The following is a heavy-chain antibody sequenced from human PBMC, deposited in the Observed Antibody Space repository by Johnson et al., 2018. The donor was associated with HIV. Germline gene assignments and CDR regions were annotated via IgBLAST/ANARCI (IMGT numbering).Heavy chain of an antibody. Sequence: VQLVESGGGVVRPGGSLRLSCAVAGFRFDDYGMSWVRQVPGKGLEWVSGINWNGDNTGYADSLKGRFTISRANAKNSLYLQMNSLEAEDTALYYCARFLGYYDSNGYYFGDGFDVWGLGTMVTVSS. CDR2: INWNGDNT. CDR1: GFRFDDYG. CDR3: ARFLGYYDSNGYYFGDGFDV. D-gene: IGHD3-22*01. J-gene: IGHJ3*01. V-gene: IGHV3-20*04.